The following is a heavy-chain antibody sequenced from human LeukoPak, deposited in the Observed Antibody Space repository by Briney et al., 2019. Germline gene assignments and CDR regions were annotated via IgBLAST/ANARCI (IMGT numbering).Heavy chain of an antibody. CDR1: GGSISSGGYY. CDR3: ANHLACGSTSCPPFDD. D-gene: IGHD2-2*01. J-gene: IGHJ4*02. Sequence: SETLSLTCTVSGGSISSGGYYWSWIRQPPGKGLEWIGYIYHSGSTYYNPSLKSRVTISVDRSKNQFSLKLSSVTAADTAVYYCANHLACGSTSCPPFDDWGQGTLVTVSS. CDR2: IYHSGST. V-gene: IGHV4-30-2*01.